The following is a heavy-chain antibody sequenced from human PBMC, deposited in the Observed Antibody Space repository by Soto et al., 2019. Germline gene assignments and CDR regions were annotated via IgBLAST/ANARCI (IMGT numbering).Heavy chain of an antibody. CDR1: GGSFSGYY. CDR3: ARGRGDDSSGYYWFDP. V-gene: IGHV4-34*01. CDR2: INHSGST. D-gene: IGHD3-22*01. J-gene: IGHJ5*02. Sequence: SETLSLTCAVYGGSFSGYYWSWIRQPPGKGLEWIGEINHSGSTNYNPSLKSRVTISVDTSKNQFSLKLSSVTAADTAVYYCARGRGDDSSGYYWFDPWGQGTLVTVSS.